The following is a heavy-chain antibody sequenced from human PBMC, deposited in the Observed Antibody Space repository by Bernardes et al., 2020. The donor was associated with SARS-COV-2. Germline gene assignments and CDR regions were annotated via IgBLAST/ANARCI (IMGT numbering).Heavy chain of an antibody. V-gene: IGHV3-64D*06. CDR1: GFTFSDYS. D-gene: IGHD6-19*01. CDR3: AKTMAVKGSYFFDS. CDR2: ISGDASGA. Sequence: GGSLRLSCSAFGFTFSDYSMHWVRQAPGTGLEYVAAISGDASGAYYGDSVKGRFTISRDNSKNTLWLQMSGLRVEDTAMYYCAKTMAVKGSYFFDSWGRGTVVTVSS. J-gene: IGHJ4*02.